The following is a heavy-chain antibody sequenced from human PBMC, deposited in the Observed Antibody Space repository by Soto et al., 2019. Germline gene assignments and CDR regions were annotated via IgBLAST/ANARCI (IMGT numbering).Heavy chain of an antibody. CDR1: GYSFTSYW. D-gene: IGHD4-4*01. V-gene: IGHV5-51*01. CDR2: IYPGDSDT. CDR3: ARQLRSNVWIDP. Sequence: GEFLKISRRGAGYSFTSYWIGCVRQMPGKGLEWMGIIYPGDSDTRYSPSFQGQVTISADKSISTAYLQWSSLKASDTAMYYCARQLRSNVWIDPWGQGTLVTVSS. J-gene: IGHJ5*02.